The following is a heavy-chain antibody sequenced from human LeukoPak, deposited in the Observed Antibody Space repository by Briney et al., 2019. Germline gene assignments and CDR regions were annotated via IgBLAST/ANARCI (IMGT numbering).Heavy chain of an antibody. D-gene: IGHD2-2*01. CDR3: ARDTGPYCSSTSCYALDY. V-gene: IGHV1-69*13. CDR2: IIPIFGTA. CDR1: GGTFSSYA. Sequence: ASVKVSCKASGGTFSSYAISSVRQAPGQGLEWMGGIIPIFGTANYAQKFQGRVTITADESTSTAYMELSSLRSEDTAVYYCARDTGPYCSSTSCYALDYWGQGTLVTVSS. J-gene: IGHJ4*02.